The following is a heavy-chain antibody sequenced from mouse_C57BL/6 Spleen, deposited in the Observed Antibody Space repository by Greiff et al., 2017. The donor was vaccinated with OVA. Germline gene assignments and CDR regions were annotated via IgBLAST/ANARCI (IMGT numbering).Heavy chain of an antibody. CDR3: ARQGYSNPAWFAY. Sequence: QVQLQQPGAELVRPGSSVKLSCKASGYTFTSYWMHWVKQRPIQGLEWIGNIDPSDSETHYNQKFKDKATLPVDKSSSTAYMQRSSLTYEDSAVYYRARQGYSNPAWFAYWGQGTLVTVSA. J-gene: IGHJ3*01. V-gene: IGHV1-52*01. D-gene: IGHD2-5*01. CDR2: IDPSDSET. CDR1: GYTFTSYW.